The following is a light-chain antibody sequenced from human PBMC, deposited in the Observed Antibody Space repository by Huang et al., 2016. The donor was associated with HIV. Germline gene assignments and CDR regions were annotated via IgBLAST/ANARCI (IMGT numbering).Light chain of an antibody. Sequence: VLTQSPATLSLSTGERATLSCRAGPSVGSYLAWYQQTPGQAPMLLVSDASHRATGIPARFSVSGSGTDFTLTISSLEPEDFAVYYCHQHSSWPGTFGQGTRVEIK. CDR1: PSVGSY. V-gene: IGKV3-11*01. J-gene: IGKJ1*01. CDR2: DAS. CDR3: HQHSSWPGT.